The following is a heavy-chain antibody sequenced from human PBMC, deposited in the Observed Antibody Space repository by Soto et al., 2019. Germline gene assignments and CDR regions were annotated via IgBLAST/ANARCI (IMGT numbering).Heavy chain of an antibody. Sequence: GESLKISCKGSGYSFTSYWISWVRQMPGKGLEWMGRIDPSDSYTNYSPSFQGHVTISADKSISTAYLQWSSLKASDTAMYYCARHDDWNYSDSSRHYYVTSRPDDAFDLWGPGTMVTVSS. CDR2: IDPSDSYT. D-gene: IGHD3-22*01. CDR1: GYSFTSYW. J-gene: IGHJ3*01. CDR3: ARHDDWNYSDSSRHYYVTSRPDDAFDL. V-gene: IGHV5-10-1*01.